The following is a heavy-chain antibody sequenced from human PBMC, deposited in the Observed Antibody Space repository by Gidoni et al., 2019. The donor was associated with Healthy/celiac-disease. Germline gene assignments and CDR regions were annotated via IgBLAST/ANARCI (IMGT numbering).Heavy chain of an antibody. V-gene: IGHV4-31*03. D-gene: IGHD6-6*01. CDR1: GGSISSGGYY. CDR3: ARGLAARPRYYYYGMDV. J-gene: IGHJ6*02. CDR2: IYYSGST. Sequence: QVQLQESGPGLVKPSQTLSLTCTVSGGSISSGGYYWSWIRQHPGKGLEWIGYIYYSGSTYYNPSLKSRVTISVDTSKNQFSLKLSSVTAADTAVYYCARGLAARPRYYYYGMDVWGQGTTVTVSS.